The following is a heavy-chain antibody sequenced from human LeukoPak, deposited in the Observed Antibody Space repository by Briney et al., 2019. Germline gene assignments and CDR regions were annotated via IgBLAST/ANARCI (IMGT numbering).Heavy chain of an antibody. CDR2: IYHSGST. V-gene: IGHV4-30-2*01. J-gene: IGHJ5*02. CDR1: GGSISSGGYS. Sequence: SQTLSLTCAVSGGSISSGGYSWSWIRQPPGKGLEWIGYIYHSGSTYYNPSLKSRVTISVDRSKNQFSLKLSSVTAADTAVYYCASGIAAAGIVRRFDPWAREPWSPSPQ. CDR3: ASGIAAAGIVRRFDP. D-gene: IGHD6-13*01.